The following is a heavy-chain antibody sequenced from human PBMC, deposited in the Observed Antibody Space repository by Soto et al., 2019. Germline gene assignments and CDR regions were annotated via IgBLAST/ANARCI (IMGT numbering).Heavy chain of an antibody. CDR2: INPSGGST. V-gene: IGHV1-46*01. CDR1: GYTFTSYY. CDR3: ETGLHNSTIEVVQAATTDY. J-gene: IGHJ4*01. D-gene: IGHD2-2*01. Sequence: ASVKVSCKASGYTFTSYYMHWVRQAPGQGLEWMGIINPSGGSTSYAQKFQGRVTMTRDTSTSTVYMELSSLRSEDTAVYYCETGLHNSTIEVVQAATTDYWGHGTLVTVSS.